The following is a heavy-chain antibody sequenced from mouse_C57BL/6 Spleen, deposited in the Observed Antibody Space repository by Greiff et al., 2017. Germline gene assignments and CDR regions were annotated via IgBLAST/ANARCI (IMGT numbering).Heavy chain of an antibody. CDR3: ARSYYGSSYGYFDY. D-gene: IGHD1-1*01. J-gene: IGHJ2*01. V-gene: IGHV1-82*01. CDR2: IYPGDGDT. Sequence: VQLQQSGPELVKPGASVKISCKASGYAFSSSWMNWVKQRPGKGLEWIGRIYPGDGDTNYNGKFKGKAILTADKSSSTAYMQLSSLTSEDSAVYFCARSYYGSSYGYFDYWGQGTTLTVSS. CDR1: GYAFSSSW.